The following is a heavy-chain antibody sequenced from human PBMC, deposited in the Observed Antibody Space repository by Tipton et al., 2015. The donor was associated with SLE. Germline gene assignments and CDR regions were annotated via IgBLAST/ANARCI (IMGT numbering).Heavy chain of an antibody. CDR3: ARGMAHFDY. V-gene: IGHV4-59*11. CDR2: IYYSGST. CDR1: GGSISSHY. D-gene: IGHD2-8*01. J-gene: IGHJ4*02. Sequence: TLSLTRTVSGGSISSHYWSWIRQPPGKGLECIGYIYYSGSTNYNPSLKSRVTISVDTSKNQFSLKLSSVTAADTAVYYCARGMAHFDYWGQGTLVTVSS.